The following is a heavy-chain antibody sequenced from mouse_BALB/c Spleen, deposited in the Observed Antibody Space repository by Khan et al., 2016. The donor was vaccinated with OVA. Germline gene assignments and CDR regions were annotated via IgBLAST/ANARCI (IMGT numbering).Heavy chain of an antibody. V-gene: IGHV5-9-1*01. Sequence: EVELVESGGGLVKPGGSLKLSCAASGFTFSSFAMSWVRQTPEKRLEWVATISSAGTYTYYPDSVKGRFTISRDNAKNTLSLQMNSLRSEDTAMYYCANGNYGWFAYWGQGTLVTVSA. D-gene: IGHD2-1*01. CDR1: GFTFSSFA. J-gene: IGHJ3*01. CDR2: ISSAGTYT. CDR3: ANGNYGWFAY.